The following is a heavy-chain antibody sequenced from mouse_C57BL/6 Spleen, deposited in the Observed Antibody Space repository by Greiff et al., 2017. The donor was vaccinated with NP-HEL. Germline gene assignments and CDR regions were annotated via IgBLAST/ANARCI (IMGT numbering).Heavy chain of an antibody. J-gene: IGHJ4*01. CDR2: INPSNGGT. V-gene: IGHV1-53*01. CDR1: GYTFTSYW. Sequence: QVHVKQPGTELVKPGASVKLSCKASGYTFTSYWMHWVKQRPGQGLEWIGNINPSNGGTNYNEKFKSKATLTVDKSSSTAYMQLSSLTSEDSAVYYCASKDFYYAMDYWGQGTSVTVSS. D-gene: IGHD1-3*01. CDR3: ASKDFYYAMDY.